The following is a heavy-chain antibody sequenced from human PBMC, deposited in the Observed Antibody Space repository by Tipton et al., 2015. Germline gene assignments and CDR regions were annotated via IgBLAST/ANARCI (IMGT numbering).Heavy chain of an antibody. D-gene: IGHD3-22*01. Sequence: LRLSCTVSGGSISSGDYYWYWIRQHPGKGLEWIGYIYSSGSTYYNPSLKSRVTISVDTSKNQFSLKLSSVSAADTAVYYCARRRAYYYDSSGPFDYWGQGTLVTVSS. CDR1: GGSISSGDYY. J-gene: IGHJ4*02. CDR2: IYSSGST. CDR3: ARRRAYYYDSSGPFDY. V-gene: IGHV4-31*02.